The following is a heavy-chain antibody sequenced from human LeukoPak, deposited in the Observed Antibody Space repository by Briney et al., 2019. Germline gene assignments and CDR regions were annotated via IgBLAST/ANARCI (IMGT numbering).Heavy chain of an antibody. CDR3: ARGYRSSTSCPWHYGMDV. CDR2: IYHSGST. D-gene: IGHD2-2*01. J-gene: IGHJ6*02. Sequence: SQTLSLTCAVSGGSISSGGYSWSWIRQPPGKGLEWIGYIYHSGSTYYNPSLKSRVTISVDRSKNQFSLKLSSVTAADTAVYYCARGYRSSTSCPWHYGMDVWGQGTTVTVSS. V-gene: IGHV4-30-2*01. CDR1: GGSISSGGYS.